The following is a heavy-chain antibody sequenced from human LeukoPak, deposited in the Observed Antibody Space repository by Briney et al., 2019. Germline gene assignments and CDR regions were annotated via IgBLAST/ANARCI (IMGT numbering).Heavy chain of an antibody. J-gene: IGHJ5*02. CDR1: GFTFSNYD. V-gene: IGHV3-23*01. CDR2: ISGSGVHT. Sequence: GGSLRLSCAASGFTFSNYDLNWVRQAPGKGLEWVSAISGSGVHTYYADSVKGRFTISRDNAMNTVYLQMNSLRAEDTAVYYCARVLSGSWDWFDPWGQGTLVTVSS. CDR3: ARVLSGSWDWFDP. D-gene: IGHD3-22*01.